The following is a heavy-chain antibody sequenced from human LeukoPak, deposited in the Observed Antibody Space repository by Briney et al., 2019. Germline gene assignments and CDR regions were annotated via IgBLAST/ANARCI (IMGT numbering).Heavy chain of an antibody. D-gene: IGHD3-22*01. CDR3: ARDPETRSYYDSSGYSGAFHH. CDR2: IKQDGSEK. CDR1: GFTFSSYW. J-gene: IGHJ1*01. Sequence: PGGSLRLSCAASGFTFSSYWMSWVRQAPGKGLEWVAKIKQDGSEKYYVDSVKGRFIISRDNGKNSLYLRMNSLTAEDTAVYFCARDPETRSYYDSSGYSGAFHHWGQGTLVTVSS. V-gene: IGHV3-7*01.